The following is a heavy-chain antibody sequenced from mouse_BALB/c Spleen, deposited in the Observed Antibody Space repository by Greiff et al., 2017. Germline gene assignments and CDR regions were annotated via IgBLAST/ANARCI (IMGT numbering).Heavy chain of an antibody. Sequence: VQLQQSGAELAKPGASVKMSCKASGYTFTSYWMHWVKQRPGQGLEWIGYINPSTGYTEYNQKFKDKATLTADKSSSTAYMQLSSLASEDSAVYYWARSLYGPWWYFDVWGEGTTVTVSS. CDR2: INPSTGYT. V-gene: IGHV1-7*01. D-gene: IGHD1-1*02. CDR3: ARSLYGPWWYFDV. CDR1: GYTFTSYW. J-gene: IGHJ1*01.